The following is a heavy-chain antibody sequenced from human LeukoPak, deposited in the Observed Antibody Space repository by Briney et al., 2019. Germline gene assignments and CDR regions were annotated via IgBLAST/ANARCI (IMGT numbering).Heavy chain of an antibody. V-gene: IGHV3-23*01. CDR1: GFTFSSYA. CDR3: AKSSHFDY. CDR2: ITDSGAAT. D-gene: IGHD6-6*01. Sequence: GGSLRLSCAASGFTFSSYAMNWVRQAPGQGLEWVSAITDSGAATYYADSVKDRFTISRDNSKNTLYLQMKSLRAEDTAVYYCAKSSHFDYWGQGTLVTVSS. J-gene: IGHJ4*02.